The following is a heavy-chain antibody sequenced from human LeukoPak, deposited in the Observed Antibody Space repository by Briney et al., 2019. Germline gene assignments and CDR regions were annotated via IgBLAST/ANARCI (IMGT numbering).Heavy chain of an antibody. CDR3: ARVRNDCGDYETYFDC. CDR1: GFTFSSYS. CDR2: ISSSSSYI. D-gene: IGHD4-17*01. Sequence: PGGSLRLSCAASGFTFSSYSMNWVRQAPGKGLEWVSSISSSSSYIYYADSVKGRFTISRDNAKNSLYLQMNSLRAEDTAVYYCARVRNDCGDYETYFDCWGRGTLVTVSS. J-gene: IGHJ4*02. V-gene: IGHV3-21*01.